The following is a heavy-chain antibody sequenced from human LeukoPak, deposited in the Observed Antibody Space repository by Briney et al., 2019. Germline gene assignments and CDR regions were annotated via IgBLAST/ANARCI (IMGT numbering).Heavy chain of an antibody. J-gene: IGHJ4*02. CDR2: INHSGST. CDR1: GGSFSGYY. V-gene: IGHV4-34*01. D-gene: IGHD3-22*01. Sequence: SETLSLTCAVYGGSFSGYYWSWIRQPPGKGLEWIGEINHSGSTNYNPSLKSRVTISVDTSKNQFSLKLSSVTAADTAVYYCARQHYCDSSGYDGWGQGTLVTVSS. CDR3: ARQHYCDSSGYDG.